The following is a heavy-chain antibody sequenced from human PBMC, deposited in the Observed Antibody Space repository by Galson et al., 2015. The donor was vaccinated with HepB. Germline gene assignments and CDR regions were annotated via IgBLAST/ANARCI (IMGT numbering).Heavy chain of an antibody. CDR1: GCSFTSYW. V-gene: IGHV5-51*01. CDR3: ARPGSWRGTYAFAI. J-gene: IGHJ3*02. D-gene: IGHD1-1*01. Sequence: QSGAAAKKPGESLTISFKGSGCSFTSYWIGWVRQMPGKGLEWMGIIYPGDSDTRYTPSFQDQVTISADKSISTAYLQWISLKASDTAMYYCARPGSWRGTYAFAIWGQGTMVTVSS. CDR2: IYPGDSDT.